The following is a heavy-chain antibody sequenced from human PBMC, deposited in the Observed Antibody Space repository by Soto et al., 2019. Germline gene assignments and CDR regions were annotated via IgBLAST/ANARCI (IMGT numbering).Heavy chain of an antibody. V-gene: IGHV1-69*13. CDR1: GGTFSSYA. D-gene: IGHD6-6*01. CDR2: IIPIFGKA. Sequence: GASVKVSCKASGGTFSSYAISWVRQAPGQGLEWMGGIIPIFGKANYAQKFQGRVTITADESTRTAYMELSSRRSEDTAVYYCARDGSSFYCGMDGWGQGTTVTVSS. J-gene: IGHJ6*02. CDR3: ARDGSSFYCGMDG.